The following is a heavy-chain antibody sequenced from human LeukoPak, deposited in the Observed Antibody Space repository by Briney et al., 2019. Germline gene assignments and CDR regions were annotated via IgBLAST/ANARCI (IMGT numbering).Heavy chain of an antibody. Sequence: GGSLRLSCAASGFTFSSYAMHWVRQAPGKGLEWVAVISYDGSNKYYADSVKGRFTISRDNSKNTLYLQMNSLRAEDMAVCYCAKDYYVTMVRGDWSDWFDPWGQGTLVTVSS. CDR2: ISYDGSNK. J-gene: IGHJ5*02. D-gene: IGHD3-10*01. V-gene: IGHV3-30*04. CDR1: GFTFSSYA. CDR3: AKDYYVTMVRGDWSDWFDP.